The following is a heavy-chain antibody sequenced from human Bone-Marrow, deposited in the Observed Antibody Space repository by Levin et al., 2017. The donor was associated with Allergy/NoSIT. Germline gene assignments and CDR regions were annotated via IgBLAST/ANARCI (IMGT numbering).Heavy chain of an antibody. Sequence: SVKVSCKTSNTFSHHVLNWVRQSPGQGLEWMGQIIPIFQTTTYAQTFLGRVTITADRSRTTIYMQLQNLTSDDTAVYYCARDRRGYSMDFGYHYYGMDAWGLGTRVTVSS. CDR2: IIPIFQTT. D-gene: IGHD3-22*01. CDR1: NTFSHHV. J-gene: IGHJ6*02. CDR3: ARDRRGYSMDFGYHYYGMDA. V-gene: IGHV1-69*06.